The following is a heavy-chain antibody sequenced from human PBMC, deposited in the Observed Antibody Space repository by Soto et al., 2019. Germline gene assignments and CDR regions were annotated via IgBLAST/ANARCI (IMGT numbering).Heavy chain of an antibody. CDR1: GFVFSSYA. Sequence: QVQLVESGGGVVKPGRSLRLSCAASGFVFSSYAMHWVRQAPGKGLEWVAVIWNDGSKKYYADSVKGRFTVSRVDSKXXXXXXXXXXXXXXXXXXXXXXXXSGYSSSWFDYWGQGTLVIVSS. J-gene: IGHJ4*02. V-gene: IGHV3-33*01. D-gene: IGHD6-13*01. CDR2: IWNDGSKK. CDR3: XXXXSGYSSSWFDY.